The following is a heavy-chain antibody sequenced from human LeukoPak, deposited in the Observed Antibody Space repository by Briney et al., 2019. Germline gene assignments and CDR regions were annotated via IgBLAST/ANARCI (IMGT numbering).Heavy chain of an antibody. CDR3: ARIRYSSSSYHFDY. Sequence: SETLSLTCTVSGGSISSSSYYWGWVRQPPGKGLEWVGSIYYSGSTYYNPSLKSRVTISVDTSKNQFSLKLSSVTAADTAVYYCARIRYSSSSYHFDYWGQGTLVTVSS. V-gene: IGHV4-39*01. CDR1: GGSISSSSYY. J-gene: IGHJ4*02. CDR2: IYYSGST. D-gene: IGHD6-13*01.